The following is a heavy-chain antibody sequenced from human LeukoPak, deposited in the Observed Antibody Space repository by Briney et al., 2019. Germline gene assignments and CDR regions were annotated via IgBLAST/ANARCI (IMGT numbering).Heavy chain of an antibody. D-gene: IGHD6-6*01. V-gene: IGHV3-21*01. J-gene: IGHJ4*02. CDR3: ARDREGVTARLMWG. Sequence: GGSLRLSCAASGFTFSNYSMSWVRQAPGKGLEWVSSISSSSSYIYYADSVKGRFTISRDNAKNSLYLQMNSLRAEDTAVYYCARDREGVTARLMWGWGQGTLVTVSS. CDR1: GFTFSNYS. CDR2: ISSSSSYI.